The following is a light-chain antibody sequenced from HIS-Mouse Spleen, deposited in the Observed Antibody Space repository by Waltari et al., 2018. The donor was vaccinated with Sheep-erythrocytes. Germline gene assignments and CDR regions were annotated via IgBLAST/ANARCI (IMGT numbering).Light chain of an antibody. CDR1: QGIRND. V-gene: IGKV1-6*01. CDR3: LQDYNYPYT. CDR2: AAS. J-gene: IGKJ2*01. Sequence: AIQMTQSPSSQSASVGDRVTITCRASQGIRNDLGWYQQKPGKAPKLLIYAASSLQSGVPSRFSCSGSGTDFTLTISSLQPEDFATYYCLQDYNYPYTFGQGTKLEIK.